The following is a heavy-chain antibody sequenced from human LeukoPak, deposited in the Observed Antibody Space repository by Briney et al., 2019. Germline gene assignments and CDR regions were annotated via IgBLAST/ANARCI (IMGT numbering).Heavy chain of an antibody. J-gene: IGHJ3*02. CDR3: ARDMLGGQQLITFDI. D-gene: IGHD6-13*01. Sequence: GGSLRLSCAASGFTFSSYWMHWVRQAPGKGLVWVSRINSDGSSTSYADSVKGRFTISRDNAKNTLYLQMNSLRAEDTAVYYCARDMLGGQQLITFDIWGQGTMVTVSS. V-gene: IGHV3-74*01. CDR2: INSDGSST. CDR1: GFTFSSYW.